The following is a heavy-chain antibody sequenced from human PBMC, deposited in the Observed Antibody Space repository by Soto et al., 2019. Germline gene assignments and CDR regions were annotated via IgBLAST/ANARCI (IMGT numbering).Heavy chain of an antibody. Sequence: QITLKESGPTLVKPTQTLTLTCTFSGFSLSTSGVGVGWIRQPPGKALEWLALIYWDDDKRYSPSLKSRLTITKDTSKHQVVLTMTNMDPVDTATYYCTHVRGSSWYYYYYGMDVWGQGTTVTVSS. CDR2: IYWDDDK. J-gene: IGHJ6*02. CDR3: THVRGSSWYYYYYGMDV. V-gene: IGHV2-5*02. CDR1: GFSLSTSGVG. D-gene: IGHD6-13*01.